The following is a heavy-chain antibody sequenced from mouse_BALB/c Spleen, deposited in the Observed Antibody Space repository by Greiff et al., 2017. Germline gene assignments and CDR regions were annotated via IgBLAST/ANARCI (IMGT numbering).Heavy chain of an antibody. V-gene: IGHV5-4*02. D-gene: IGHD2-12*01. CDR3: ARERSSSYYSFAY. J-gene: IGHJ3*01. Sequence: EVQLVESGGGLVKPGGSLKLSCAASGFTFSDYYMYWVRQTPEKRLEWVATISDGGSYTYYPDSVKGRFTISRDNAKNNLYLQMSSLKSEDTAMYYCARERSSSYYSFAYWGQGTLVTVSA. CDR2: ISDGGSYT. CDR1: GFTFSDYY.